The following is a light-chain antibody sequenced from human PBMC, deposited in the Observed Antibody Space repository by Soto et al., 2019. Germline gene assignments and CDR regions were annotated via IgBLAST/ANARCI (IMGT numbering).Light chain of an antibody. CDR1: QSISSW. CDR3: QQYNSYSWT. V-gene: IGKV1-5*03. CDR2: KAS. J-gene: IGKJ1*01. Sequence: DIQMTQSPSTLSASVGDRFTITCRASQSISSWLAWYQQKPGKAPKLLIYKASSLESGVPSRFSGSGSGTELTLTISSLQPDDFATYYCQQYNSYSWTFGQGTKVEIK.